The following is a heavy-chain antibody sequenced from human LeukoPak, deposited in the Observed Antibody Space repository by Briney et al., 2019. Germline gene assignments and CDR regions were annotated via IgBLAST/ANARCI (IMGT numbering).Heavy chain of an antibody. J-gene: IGHJ4*02. CDR1: GYTLTELS. Sequence: SVEVSCKVSGYTLTELSMHWVRQAPGKGLEWMGGFDPEDGETIYAQKFQGRVTMTRDTSTSTVYMELSSLRSEDTAVYYCARVLSPKQRGIVVDYWGQGTLVTVSS. CDR2: FDPEDGET. CDR3: ARVLSPKQRGIVVDY. V-gene: IGHV1-24*01. D-gene: IGHD3-22*01.